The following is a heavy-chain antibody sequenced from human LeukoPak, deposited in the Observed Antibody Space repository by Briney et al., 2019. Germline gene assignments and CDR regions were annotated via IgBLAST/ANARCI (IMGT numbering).Heavy chain of an antibody. D-gene: IGHD6-13*01. J-gene: IGHJ4*02. V-gene: IGHV1-2*06. Sequence: APVKVSCKASGYTFTGYHIHWVRQAPGQGLEWMGRINPYSGDTNFAQKFQGRVTMTGDTSITTAYMDLSSLTPDDTAVYFCARDQGSLTRSWYTGYWGQGTQVTVSS. CDR2: INPYSGDT. CDR3: ARDQGSLTRSWYTGY. CDR1: GYTFTGYH.